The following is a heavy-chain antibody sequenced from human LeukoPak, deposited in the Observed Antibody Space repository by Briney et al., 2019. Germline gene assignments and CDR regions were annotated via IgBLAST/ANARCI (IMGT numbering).Heavy chain of an antibody. J-gene: IGHJ6*03. CDR3: AKNPTSLTTWYYYYMDV. Sequence: GGSLRPSCAASGFTFSSYSMNWVRQAPGKGLEWVSSISSSSSYIYYADSVKGRFTISRDNAKNSLYLQMNSLRAEDTAVYYCAKNPTSLTTWYYYYMDVWGKGTTVTVSS. D-gene: IGHD4-11*01. V-gene: IGHV3-21*01. CDR1: GFTFSSYS. CDR2: ISSSSSYI.